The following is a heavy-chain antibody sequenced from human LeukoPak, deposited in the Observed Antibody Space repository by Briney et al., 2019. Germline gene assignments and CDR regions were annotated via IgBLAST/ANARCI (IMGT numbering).Heavy chain of an antibody. V-gene: IGHV3-21*04. CDR1: GFTFSSYS. CDR2: ISSSSSYI. Sequence: GGSLRLSCAGSGFTFSSYSMKWVRQAPGKGLEWVSFISSSSSYIYYADSVKGRFTISRDNSKNTLYLQMNSLRAEDTAVYYCARINYYDGSGFYPFFDYWGQGTLVTVSS. J-gene: IGHJ4*02. CDR3: ARINYYDGSGFYPFFDY. D-gene: IGHD3-22*01.